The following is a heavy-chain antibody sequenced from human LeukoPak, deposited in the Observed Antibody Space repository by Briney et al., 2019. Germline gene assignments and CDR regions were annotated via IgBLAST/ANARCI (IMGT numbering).Heavy chain of an antibody. Sequence: GGSLRLSCAASGFTFSSYEMNWVRQAPGKGLEWVSYISSSGSTIYYADSVKGRFTISRDNSKNTLYLQMNSLRAEDTAVYYCAKDEYCGGDCYIQHWGQGTLVTVSS. V-gene: IGHV3-48*03. CDR2: ISSSGSTI. D-gene: IGHD2-21*02. J-gene: IGHJ1*01. CDR3: AKDEYCGGDCYIQH. CDR1: GFTFSSYE.